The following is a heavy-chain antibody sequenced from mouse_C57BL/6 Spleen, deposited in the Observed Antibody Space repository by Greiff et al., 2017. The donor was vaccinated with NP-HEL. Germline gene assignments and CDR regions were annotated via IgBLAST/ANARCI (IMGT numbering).Heavy chain of an antibody. CDR1: GYAFSSSW. Sequence: VQLVESGPELVKPGASVKISCKASGYAFSSSWMNWVKQRPGKGLEWIGRIYPGDGDTNYNGKFKGKATLTADKSSSTAYMQLSSLTSEDSAVYFCAREGDYGSSYWYFDVWGTGTTVTVSS. CDR3: AREGDYGSSYWYFDV. CDR2: IYPGDGDT. D-gene: IGHD1-1*01. J-gene: IGHJ1*03. V-gene: IGHV1-82*01.